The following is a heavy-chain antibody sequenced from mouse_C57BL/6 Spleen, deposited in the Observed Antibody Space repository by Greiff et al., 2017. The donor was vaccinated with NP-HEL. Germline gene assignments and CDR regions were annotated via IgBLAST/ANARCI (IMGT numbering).Heavy chain of an antibody. J-gene: IGHJ4*01. CDR3: ARIYYDYPYAMDY. Sequence: VQLQQSGAELVRPGTSVKVSCKASGYAFTNYLIEWVKQRPGQGLEWIGVINPGSGGTNYNEKFKGKATLTADKSSSTAYMQLSSLTSEDSAVYFCARIYYDYPYAMDYWGQGTSVTVSS. D-gene: IGHD2-4*01. CDR2: INPGSGGT. CDR1: GYAFTNYL. V-gene: IGHV1-54*01.